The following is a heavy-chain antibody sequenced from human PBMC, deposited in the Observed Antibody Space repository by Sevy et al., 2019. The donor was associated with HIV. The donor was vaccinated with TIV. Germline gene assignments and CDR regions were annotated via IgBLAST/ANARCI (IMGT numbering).Heavy chain of an antibody. CDR3: ARHARAVAGTGIY. CDR1: GGSISSSSYY. J-gene: IGHJ4*02. CDR2: IYYSGST. V-gene: IGHV4-39*01. Sequence: SESLSLTCTVSGGSISSSSYYWGWIRQSPGKGLEWIGSIYYSGSTYYNPSLKSRVTISVDRSKNQFSLKLSSVTAADTAVYYCARHARAVAGTGIYWGQGTLVTVSS. D-gene: IGHD6-19*01.